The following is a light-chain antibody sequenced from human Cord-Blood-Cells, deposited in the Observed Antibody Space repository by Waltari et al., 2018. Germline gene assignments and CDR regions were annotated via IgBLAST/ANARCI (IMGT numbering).Light chain of an antibody. CDR1: QSISSY. V-gene: IGKV1-39*01. CDR3: QQSYSTPIT. Sequence: DLQMTQSPSSLSASVGDRVTITFRASQSISSYLNWYQQKPGKAPKLLIYAASSLQSGVPSRFSGSGSGTDFILTISSLQPEDFATYYCQQSYSTPITFGQGTRLEIK. CDR2: AAS. J-gene: IGKJ5*01.